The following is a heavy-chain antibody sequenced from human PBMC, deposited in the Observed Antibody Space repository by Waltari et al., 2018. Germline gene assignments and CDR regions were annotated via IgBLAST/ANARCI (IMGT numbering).Heavy chain of an antibody. CDR2: ISGSGGST. J-gene: IGHJ4*02. Sequence: EVQLLESGGGLVQPGGSMTLSCLASGFTSSSCYMNGVRQGPGKVLEWVSAISGSGGSTYYADSVKGRFTISRDKSKNTLYLQMNSLRAEDTAVYYCALYSSGCLDYWGQGTLVTVSS. V-gene: IGHV3-23*01. D-gene: IGHD6-19*01. CDR1: GFTSSSCY. CDR3: ALYSSGCLDY.